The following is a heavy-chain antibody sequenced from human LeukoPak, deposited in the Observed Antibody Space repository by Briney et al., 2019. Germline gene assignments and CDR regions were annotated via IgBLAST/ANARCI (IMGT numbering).Heavy chain of an antibody. V-gene: IGHV4-61*02. CDR1: GGLISGGSYY. CDR3: ARERVWRYCGGDSCGWFDP. D-gene: IGHD2-21*02. J-gene: IGHJ5*02. Sequence: SETLSLTCTVSGGLISGGSYYWSWIRQPAGKGLEWIGRIYTSGSTNYNPSLKSRATISVDTSKNQFSLKLSSVNAADTAVYYCARERVWRYCGGDSCGWFDPWGQGTLVTVSS. CDR2: IYTSGST.